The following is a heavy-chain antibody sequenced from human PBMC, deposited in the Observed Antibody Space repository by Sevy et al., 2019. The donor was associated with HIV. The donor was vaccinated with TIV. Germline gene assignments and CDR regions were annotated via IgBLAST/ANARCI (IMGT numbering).Heavy chain of an antibody. CDR3: ARSIVTTKGTFDY. Sequence: SETLSLTCTVSGGSISSSSYYWGWIRQPPGKGLEWIGSMYYSGSTYYNPSLKSRVTISVDTSKNQFSLKLSSVTAADTAVYYCARSIVTTKGTFDYWGQGTLVTVSS. J-gene: IGHJ4*02. D-gene: IGHD4-4*01. V-gene: IGHV4-39*01. CDR1: GGSISSSSYY. CDR2: MYYSGST.